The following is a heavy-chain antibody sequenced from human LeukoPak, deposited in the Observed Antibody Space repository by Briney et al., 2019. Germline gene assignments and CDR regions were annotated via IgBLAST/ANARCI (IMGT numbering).Heavy chain of an antibody. CDR2: IYTSGST. Sequence: PSETLSLTCTVSGGSISSGSYYWSWIRQPAGKGLEWIGRIYTSGSTNYNPSLKSRVTISVDTSKNQFSLKLSSVTAADTAVYYCARGAYSSPHDWGQGTLVTVSS. CDR1: GGSISSGSYY. D-gene: IGHD6-13*01. J-gene: IGHJ4*02. CDR3: ARGAYSSPHD. V-gene: IGHV4-61*02.